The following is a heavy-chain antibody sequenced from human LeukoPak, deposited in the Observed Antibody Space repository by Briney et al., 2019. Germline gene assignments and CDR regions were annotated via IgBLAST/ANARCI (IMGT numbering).Heavy chain of an antibody. CDR1: GFTSSSYG. V-gene: IGHV3-30*02. CDR2: IRYDGSNK. Sequence: GGSLRLSCAASGFTSSSYGMHWVRQAPGKGLEWVAFIRYDGSNKYYADSVKGRFTISRDNSKNTLYLQMNSLRAEDTAVYYCAKDGGYCSSTSCYRDAFDIWGQGTMVTVSS. D-gene: IGHD2-2*03. CDR3: AKDGGYCSSTSCYRDAFDI. J-gene: IGHJ3*02.